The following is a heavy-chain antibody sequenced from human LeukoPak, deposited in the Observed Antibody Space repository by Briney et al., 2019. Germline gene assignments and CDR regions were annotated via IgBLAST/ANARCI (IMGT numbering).Heavy chain of an antibody. CDR2: IMPLFGTA. Sequence: SVKVSCKASGGTFNSYAISWVRQAPGQGLEWMGGIMPLFGTANYAQEFQGRVTFTTDESASTAHMEVSSLRSEDTAVYYCASGSLGDGYGVGDYYQYMDVWGKGTTVTVSS. V-gene: IGHV1-69*05. D-gene: IGHD5-24*01. CDR3: ASGSLGDGYGVGDYYQYMDV. J-gene: IGHJ6*03. CDR1: GGTFNSYA.